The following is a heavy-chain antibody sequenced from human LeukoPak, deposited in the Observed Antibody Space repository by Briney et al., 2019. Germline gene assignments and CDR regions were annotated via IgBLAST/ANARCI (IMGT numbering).Heavy chain of an antibody. V-gene: IGHV4-30-4*08. D-gene: IGHD4-23*01. CDR1: GGSISSGDYY. CDR3: ASLAVIGNSGFDP. CDR2: IYYSGST. Sequence: SETLSLTCTVSGGSISSGDYYWSWIRQPPGKGLEWIGYIYYSGSTNYNPSLKSRVTISVDTSKNQFSLKLSSVTAADTAVYYCASLAVIGNSGFDPWGQGTLVTVSS. J-gene: IGHJ5*02.